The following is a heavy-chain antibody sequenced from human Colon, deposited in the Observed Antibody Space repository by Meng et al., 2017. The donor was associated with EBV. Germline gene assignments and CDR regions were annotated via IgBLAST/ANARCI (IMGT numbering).Heavy chain of an antibody. D-gene: IGHD1-26*01. CDR2: INHSGST. V-gene: IGHV4-34*01. CDR3: ARGPGGSYYLYYFDY. J-gene: IGHJ4*02. Sequence: QVELQQGGAGLLKPPETLSLTCAVYGGSFSGYYWSWIRQPPEKGLEWIGEINHSGSTNYNPSLKSRVTISVDTSKKQFSLKLSSVTAADTAVYYCARGPGGSYYLYYFDYWGQGTLVTVSS. CDR1: GGSFSGYY.